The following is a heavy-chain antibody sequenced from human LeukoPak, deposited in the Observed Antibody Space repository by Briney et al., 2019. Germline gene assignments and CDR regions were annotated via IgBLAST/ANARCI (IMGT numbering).Heavy chain of an antibody. J-gene: IGHJ4*02. CDR3: ARDPVYGDYASRFDY. D-gene: IGHD4-17*01. CDR1: GFTFSSYS. V-gene: IGHV3-21*01. Sequence: GGSLRLSCAASGFTFSSYSMNWVRQAPGKGLEWVSSISSSSYIYYADSVKGRFTISRDNAKNSLYLQMNSLRAEDTAVYYCARDPVYGDYASRFDYWGQGTLVTVSS. CDR2: ISSSSYI.